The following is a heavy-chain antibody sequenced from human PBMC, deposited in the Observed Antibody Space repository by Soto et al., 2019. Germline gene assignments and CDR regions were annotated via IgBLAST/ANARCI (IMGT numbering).Heavy chain of an antibody. CDR2: ISSNGVGT. D-gene: IGHD6-6*01. CDR1: GFTLSGYA. Sequence: PGGSLRLSCAASGFTLSGYAMDWLRQAPGKGLEYVSGISSNGVGTYYANSVQGRFTISRDNSKNTVYLQMGSLRPEDMAVYYCARRARPDFYYMDVWGKGPRSPSP. CDR3: ARRARPDFYYMDV. J-gene: IGHJ6*03. V-gene: IGHV3-64*01.